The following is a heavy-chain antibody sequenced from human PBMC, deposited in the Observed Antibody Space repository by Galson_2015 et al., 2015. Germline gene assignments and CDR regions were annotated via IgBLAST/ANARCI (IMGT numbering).Heavy chain of an antibody. CDR3: AREWRKAGRSDY. Sequence: SLRLSCAASGFTFSNYWMSWVRQAPGKGLEWVSKIRQGGSGRYYADSVKGRFTISRDNAKNSVFLQMNSLRAEDTAVYYCAREWRKAGRSDYWGQGTLVTVSS. CDR2: IRQGGSGR. V-gene: IGHV3-7*03. CDR1: GFTFSNYW. D-gene: IGHD1-14*01. J-gene: IGHJ4*02.